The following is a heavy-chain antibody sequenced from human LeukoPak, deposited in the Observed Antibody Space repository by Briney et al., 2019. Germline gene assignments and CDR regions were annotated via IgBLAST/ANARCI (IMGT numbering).Heavy chain of an antibody. CDR1: GFTVSSNS. J-gene: IGHJ4*02. CDR3: ARGCTSSSCYDY. V-gene: IGHV3-53*01. D-gene: IGHD2-2*01. CDR2: IYSDNT. Sequence: TGGSLRLSCTVSGFTVSSNSMSWVRQAPGKGLEWVSFIYSDNTHYSDSVKGRFTISRDNAKNSLYLQMNSLRAEDTAVYYCARGCTSSSCYDYWGQGTLVTVSS.